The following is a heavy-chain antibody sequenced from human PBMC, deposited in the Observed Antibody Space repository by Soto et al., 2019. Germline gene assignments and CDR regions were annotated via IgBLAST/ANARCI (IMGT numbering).Heavy chain of an antibody. J-gene: IGHJ6*03. V-gene: IGHV3-74*01. D-gene: IGHD1-26*01. CDR3: ASWDLPDYYYYYYMDV. Sequence: GGSLRLSCAASGFTFSSYWMHWVRQAPGKGLVWVSRINSDGSSTSYADSLKGRLTISRDNAKNTLYLQMNSLRAEDTAVYYCASWDLPDYYYYYYMDVWGKGTTVTVSS. CDR1: GFTFSSYW. CDR2: INSDGSST.